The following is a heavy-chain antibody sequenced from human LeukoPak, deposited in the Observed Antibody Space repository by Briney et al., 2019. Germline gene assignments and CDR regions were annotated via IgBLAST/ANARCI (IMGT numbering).Heavy chain of an antibody. Sequence: PSETLSLTCTVSGGSISSYYWSWIRQPPGKGLEWIGYIYYSGSTNYNPSLKSRVTISVDTSKNQFSLKLSSVTAADTAVYYCARGRHGVRGVIIMGGYYYGMDVWGQGTTVTVSS. J-gene: IGHJ6*02. CDR2: IYYSGST. CDR1: GGSISSYY. V-gene: IGHV4-59*12. D-gene: IGHD3-10*01. CDR3: ARGRHGVRGVIIMGGYYYGMDV.